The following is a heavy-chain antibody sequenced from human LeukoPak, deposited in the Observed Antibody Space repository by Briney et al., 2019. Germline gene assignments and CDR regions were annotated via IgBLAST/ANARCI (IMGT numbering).Heavy chain of an antibody. J-gene: IGHJ4*02. V-gene: IGHV1-69*05. D-gene: IGHD2-2*02. CDR2: IIPIFGTA. CDR3: ARDPCSSTSCYSVELDY. CDR1: GGTFSSYA. Sequence: SVKVSYKASGGTFSSYAISWVRQAPGQGLEWMGGIIPIFGTANYAQKFQGRVTITTDESTSTAYMELSSLRSEDTAVYYCARDPCSSTSCYSVELDYWGQGTLVTVSS.